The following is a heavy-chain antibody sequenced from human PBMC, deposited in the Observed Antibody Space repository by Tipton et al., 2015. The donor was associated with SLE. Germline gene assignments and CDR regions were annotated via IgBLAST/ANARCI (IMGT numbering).Heavy chain of an antibody. Sequence: SLRLSCAASGFTVSSNYMSWVRQAPGKGLEWVSVIYSGGSTYYADSVKGRFTISRDNSKNTLYLQMNSLRAEDTAVYYCARDLVGAPYYFDYWGQGTLVTVSS. CDR3: ARDLVGAPYYFDY. V-gene: IGHV3-66*02. CDR1: GFTVSSNY. CDR2: IYSGGST. J-gene: IGHJ4*02. D-gene: IGHD1-26*01.